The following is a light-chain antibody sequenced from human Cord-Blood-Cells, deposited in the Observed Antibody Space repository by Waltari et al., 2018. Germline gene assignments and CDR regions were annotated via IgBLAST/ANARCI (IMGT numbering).Light chain of an antibody. CDR1: SSDVGSYNL. V-gene: IGLV2-23*01. Sequence: QSALTQPASVSGSPGQSITISCTGTSSDVGSYNLVSWYQQHPGKAPQRLIYEGSKRPSGVSNRFSGSKSGNTASLTISGLQAEDEADYYCCSYAGSSTFVFGTGTKVTVL. J-gene: IGLJ1*01. CDR3: CSYAGSSTFV. CDR2: EGS.